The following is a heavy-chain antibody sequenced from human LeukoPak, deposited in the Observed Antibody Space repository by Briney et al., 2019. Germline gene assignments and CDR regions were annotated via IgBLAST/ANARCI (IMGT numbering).Heavy chain of an antibody. J-gene: IGHJ4*02. V-gene: IGHV1-18*04. D-gene: IGHD3-22*01. CDR1: GYTFTGYY. CDR3: ARDQRSYYDTSGYYADY. Sequence: GASVKVSCKASGYTFTGYYMHWVRQAPGQGLEWMGWISAYNGNTNYAQKVQGRVTMTTDTSTSTVYMELRRLRSDDTAVYYCARDQRSYYDTSGYYADYWGQGTLVTVSS. CDR2: ISAYNGNT.